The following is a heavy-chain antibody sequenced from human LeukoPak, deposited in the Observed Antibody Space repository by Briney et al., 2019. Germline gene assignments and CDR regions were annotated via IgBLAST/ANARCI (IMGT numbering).Heavy chain of an antibody. D-gene: IGHD3-22*01. CDR2: IYSGGST. CDR3: ARTPYDSSGYYYYYGMDV. V-gene: IGHV3-66*01. Sequence: HPGGSLRLSCAASGFTVSSNYMSWVRQAPGKGLEWVSVIYSGGSTYYADSVKGRFTISRDNSKNTLYLQMNSLRAEDTAVYYCARTPYDSSGYYYYYGMDVWGQGTTVTVSS. J-gene: IGHJ6*02. CDR1: GFTVSSNY.